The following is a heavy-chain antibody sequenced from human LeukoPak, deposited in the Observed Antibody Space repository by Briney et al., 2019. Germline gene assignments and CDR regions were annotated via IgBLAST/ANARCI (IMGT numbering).Heavy chain of an antibody. Sequence: ASVKVSCKASGYTFTGYYMHWVRQAPGQGLEWMGRINPNSGGTNYAQKFQGRVTMTRDTSISTAYMELSRLRSGDTAVYYCATAGQETYYDFWSGYNYWGQGTLVTVSS. D-gene: IGHD3-3*01. CDR1: GYTFTGYY. CDR2: INPNSGGT. J-gene: IGHJ4*02. V-gene: IGHV1-2*06. CDR3: ATAGQETYYDFWSGYNY.